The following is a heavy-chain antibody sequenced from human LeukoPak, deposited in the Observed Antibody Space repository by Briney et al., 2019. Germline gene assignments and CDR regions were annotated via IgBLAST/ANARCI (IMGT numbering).Heavy chain of an antibody. D-gene: IGHD6-6*01. Sequence: GGSLRLSCAASGLTFSSYAMSWVRQAPGKGLEWVSAISGSGGSTYYADSVKGRFTISRDNSKNTLYLQMNSLRAEDTAVYYCANAEDSSSLNYWGQGTLVTVSS. J-gene: IGHJ4*02. V-gene: IGHV3-23*01. CDR2: ISGSGGST. CDR1: GLTFSSYA. CDR3: ANAEDSSSLNY.